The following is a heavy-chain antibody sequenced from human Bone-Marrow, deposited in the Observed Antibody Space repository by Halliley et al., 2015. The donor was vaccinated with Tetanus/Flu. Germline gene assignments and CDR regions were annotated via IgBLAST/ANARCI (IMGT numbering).Heavy chain of an antibody. CDR3: AGGKKYSSGWYSSFDY. Sequence: IGNIYYSGNPNSNPSLKSRVTISVDTSKNQFSLKLSSVTAGDTAVYYCAGGKKYSSGWYSSFDYWGQGTLVTVSS. V-gene: IGHV4-59*09. CDR2: IYYSGNP. J-gene: IGHJ4*02. D-gene: IGHD6-19*01.